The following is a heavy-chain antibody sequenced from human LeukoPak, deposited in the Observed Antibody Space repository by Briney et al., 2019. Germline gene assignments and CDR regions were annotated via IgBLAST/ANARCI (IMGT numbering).Heavy chain of an antibody. CDR2: ISGSGGST. J-gene: IGHJ4*02. Sequence: GGSLRLSCAASGFTFSSYAMSWVRQAPGKGLEWVSGISGSGGSTYYADSVKGRFTISRDNSKNTLYLQMNSLRAEDTAVYYCAKGNEDIVVVVAAAFDYWGQGTLVTVSS. D-gene: IGHD2-15*01. CDR1: GFTFSSYA. CDR3: AKGNEDIVVVVAAAFDY. V-gene: IGHV3-23*01.